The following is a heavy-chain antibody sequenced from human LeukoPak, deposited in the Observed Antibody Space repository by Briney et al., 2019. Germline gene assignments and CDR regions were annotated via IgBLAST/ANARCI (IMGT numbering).Heavy chain of an antibody. V-gene: IGHV3-23*01. CDR2: ISAGGGST. Sequence: GGSLRLSCAVSGLTFSDYSMTWVRQAPGKGLFWVSGISAGGGSTYYADSVKGRFTISRDNSRNTLYLQMNSLRAEDTAVYYCAKDAAGPEYWGQGTLVTVSS. J-gene: IGHJ4*02. CDR3: AKDAAGPEY. D-gene: IGHD6-13*01. CDR1: GLTFSDYS.